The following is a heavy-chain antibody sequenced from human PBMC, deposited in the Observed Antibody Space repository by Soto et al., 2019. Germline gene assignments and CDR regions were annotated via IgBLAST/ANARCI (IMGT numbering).Heavy chain of an antibody. CDR1: SGSISSSNW. CDR2: IYHSGST. CDR3: ARDRLGWPDAFDI. Sequence: PSETLSLTCAVSSGSISSSNWWSWVRQPPGKGLEWIGEIYHSGSTNYNPSLKSRVTISVDKSKNQFSLKLSSVTAADTAVYYCARDRLGWPDAFDIWGQGTMVTVSS. J-gene: IGHJ3*02. V-gene: IGHV4-4*02. D-gene: IGHD6-19*01.